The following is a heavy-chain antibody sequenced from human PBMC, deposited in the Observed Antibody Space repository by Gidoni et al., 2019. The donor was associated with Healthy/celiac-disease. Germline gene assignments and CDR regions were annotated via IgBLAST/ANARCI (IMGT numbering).Heavy chain of an antibody. V-gene: IGHV3-49*05. CDR1: GFTCGDYA. CDR2: ISSKAYGGTT. Sequence: EVQLVESGGGLVKPGRSLRLSCTASGFTCGDYAMSWFRQAPGKGLEWVGFISSKAYGGTTEYAASVKGRFTISRDDSKSIAYLQMNSLKTEDTAVYYCTRGVVVTAILGWFDPWGQGTLVTVSS. D-gene: IGHD2-21*02. J-gene: IGHJ5*02. CDR3: TRGVVVTAILGWFDP.